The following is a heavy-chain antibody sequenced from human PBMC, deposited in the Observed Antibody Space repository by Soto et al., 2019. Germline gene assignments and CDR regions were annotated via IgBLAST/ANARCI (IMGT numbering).Heavy chain of an antibody. CDR3: ARDVEYSGNGMDV. V-gene: IGHV3-33*01. CDR2: ILNDGSNR. D-gene: IGHD3-10*01. Sequence: QVQLVESGGGVVQPGRSLRLSCAASEFTFSNYGMHWVRQAPGKGLEWVAVILNDGSNRYHADSVKDRFTISRDNSKKTLYLQMNSLRAEDTAVYYCARDVEYSGNGMDVWGQGTTVTVS. CDR1: EFTFSNYG. J-gene: IGHJ6*02.